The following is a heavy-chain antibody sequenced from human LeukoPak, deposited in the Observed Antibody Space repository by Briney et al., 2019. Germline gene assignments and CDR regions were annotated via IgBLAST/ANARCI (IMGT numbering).Heavy chain of an antibody. V-gene: IGHV3-74*01. CDR3: ARVPYGSGNYYNSFDY. CDR2: INSDGSST. CDR1: GFTFSSYC. D-gene: IGHD3-10*01. Sequence: GGPLRLSCGASGFTFSSYCMHWVRQSPGKGRVWVSRINSDGSSTSYADSVKGRFTISRDNAKNMLYLQMNSLRAEDTAVYYCARVPYGSGNYYNSFDYWGQGTLVTVSS. J-gene: IGHJ4*02.